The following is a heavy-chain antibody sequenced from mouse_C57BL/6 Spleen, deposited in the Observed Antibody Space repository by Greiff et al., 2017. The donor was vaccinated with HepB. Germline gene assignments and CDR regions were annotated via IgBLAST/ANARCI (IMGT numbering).Heavy chain of an antibody. CDR3: GRPQLARRAMDY. V-gene: IGHV1-50*01. CDR2: IDPSDSYT. J-gene: IGHJ4*01. D-gene: IGHD4-1*02. CDR1: GYTFTSYW. Sequence: QVQLQQPGAELVKPGASVKLSCKASGYTFTSYWMQWVKQRPGQGLEWIGEIDPSDSYTNYNQKFKGKATLTVDTSSSTAYMQLSSLTSEDSAVLYCGRPQLARRAMDYGGQGTSVTVSS.